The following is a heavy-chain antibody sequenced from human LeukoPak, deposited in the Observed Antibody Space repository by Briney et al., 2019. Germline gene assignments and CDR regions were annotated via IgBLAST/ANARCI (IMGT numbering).Heavy chain of an antibody. Sequence: GGSLRLSCAASGFTFSSYAIHWVRQAPGKGLEWVAVISYDGSNKYYADSVKGRFTTSRDNSKNTLYLQMNSLRAEDTAVYYCARDSFDNSGPDYWGQGTLVTVSS. D-gene: IGHD3-22*01. CDR2: ISYDGSNK. CDR1: GFTFSSYA. CDR3: ARDSFDNSGPDY. V-gene: IGHV3-30*04. J-gene: IGHJ4*02.